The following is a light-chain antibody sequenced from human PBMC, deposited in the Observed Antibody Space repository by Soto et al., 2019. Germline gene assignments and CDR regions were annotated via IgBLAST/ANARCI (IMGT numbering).Light chain of an antibody. V-gene: IGKV1-5*03. CDR2: RAS. CDR1: QNIGDS. Sequence: DIQMTQSPSTVSASVGDRVTITCRARQNIGDSLAWYQQKPGKGPKVLIYRASSLESGVPPRFSGSGAGTEFTLTISSLQPDDFGTYYCQQYHAYSLTFGQGTKVEIK. CDR3: QQYHAYSLT. J-gene: IGKJ1*01.